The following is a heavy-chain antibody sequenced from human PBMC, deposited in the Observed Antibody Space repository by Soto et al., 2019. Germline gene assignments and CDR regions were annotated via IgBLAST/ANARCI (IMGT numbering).Heavy chain of an antibody. D-gene: IGHD3-22*01. Sequence: SETLSLTCTVSGGSISSGGYYWNWIRQHPGKGLEWIAYIYHSGYTYYNPSLKSRVTISVDTSKNQFSLELSSVTAADTAVYYCAREVPDSIGYYLHYWGQGTLVTVSS. CDR3: AREVPDSIGYYLHY. CDR1: GGSISSGGYY. CDR2: IYHSGYT. V-gene: IGHV4-31*03. J-gene: IGHJ4*02.